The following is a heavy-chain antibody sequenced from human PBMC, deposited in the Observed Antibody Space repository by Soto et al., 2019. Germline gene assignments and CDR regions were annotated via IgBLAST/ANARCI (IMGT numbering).Heavy chain of an antibody. CDR2: IDWDDDK. Sequence: SGPTLVNPTQTLTLTCTFSGFSLSTSGMCVSWIRQPPGKALEWLALIDWDDDKYYSTSLKTRLTISKDTSKNQVVLTMTNMDPVDTATYYCARISSSVGDYYYYYGMDVRGQGTTVTVSS. D-gene: IGHD6-13*01. J-gene: IGHJ6*02. CDR1: GFSLSTSGMC. CDR3: ARISSSVGDYYYYYGMDV. V-gene: IGHV2-70*01.